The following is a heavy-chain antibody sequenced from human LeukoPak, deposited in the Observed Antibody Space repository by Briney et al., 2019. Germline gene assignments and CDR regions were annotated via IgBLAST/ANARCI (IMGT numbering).Heavy chain of an antibody. CDR3: AKERGDYGKGFDY. J-gene: IGHJ4*02. D-gene: IGHD4-17*01. Sequence: PGGSLRLSCAASGFTFSSYAMSWVRQAPGKGLEWVSAISDSGGSTYYADSVKGRFTISRDNSKNTLYLQMDSLRAEDTAVYYCAKERGDYGKGFDYWGQGTLVTVSS. V-gene: IGHV3-23*01. CDR2: ISDSGGST. CDR1: GFTFSSYA.